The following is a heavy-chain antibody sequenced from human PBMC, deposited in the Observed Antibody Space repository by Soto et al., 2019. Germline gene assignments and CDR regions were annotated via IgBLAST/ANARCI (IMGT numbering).Heavy chain of an antibody. Sequence: EAQLKESGGGIVQPGGSVRLSCVASGLTLSNYWMHWVRQAPGKGLEWVSRINSDETSRAYADSVRGRFAASRDNAQNAVYLRLNKLRVVDTAVYYCARGWDWYLDLWGRGARVSGS. J-gene: IGHJ2*01. CDR2: INSDETSR. CDR3: ARGWDWYLDL. V-gene: IGHV3-74*03. CDR1: GLTLSNYW.